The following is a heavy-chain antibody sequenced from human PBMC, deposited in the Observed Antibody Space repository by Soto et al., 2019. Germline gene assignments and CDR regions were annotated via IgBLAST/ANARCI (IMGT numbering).Heavy chain of an antibody. V-gene: IGHV3-23*01. CDR1: GFTFSIYA. Sequence: PGGSLRLSCAVSGFTFSIYAMSWVRQAPGKGLEWVSAIGGSGANTYYADSVKGRFTISRDNSENTLYLQMNSLRAEDTAVYYCTRELDGIDVWGQGITVTVS. CDR2: IGGSGANT. CDR3: TRELDGIDV. J-gene: IGHJ6*02.